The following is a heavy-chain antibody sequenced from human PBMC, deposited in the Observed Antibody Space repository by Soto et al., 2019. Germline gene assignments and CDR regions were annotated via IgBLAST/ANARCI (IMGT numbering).Heavy chain of an antibody. V-gene: IGHV4-59*11. CDR3: ARLQYTVVTALDI. J-gene: IGHJ3*02. D-gene: IGHD2-15*01. CDR1: GVSIGSHF. Sequence: QVQLQESGPRLVKPSETLSLTCSVSGVSIGSHFWSWIRQAPGKGPELVGYIYHTVNTNYNPALKSLVTISMDKSENQLSLQLSSVTAADTAVYYCARLQYTVVTALDIWGQGTMVTVSS. CDR2: IYHTVNT.